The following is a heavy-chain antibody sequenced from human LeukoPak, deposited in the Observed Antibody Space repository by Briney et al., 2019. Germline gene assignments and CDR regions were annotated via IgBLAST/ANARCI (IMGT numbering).Heavy chain of an antibody. D-gene: IGHD3-16*01. Sequence: GGPLRLSCAASGFTFSSYAMDWVRQAPGKGLEWVSSISSSSSHIYYADSVKGRFTISRDNAKNSLYLQMNSLRAEDTAVYYCATNWAYYYYYMDVWGKGTTVTVSS. CDR1: GFTFSSYA. V-gene: IGHV3-21*01. CDR2: ISSSSSHI. J-gene: IGHJ6*03. CDR3: ATNWAYYYYYMDV.